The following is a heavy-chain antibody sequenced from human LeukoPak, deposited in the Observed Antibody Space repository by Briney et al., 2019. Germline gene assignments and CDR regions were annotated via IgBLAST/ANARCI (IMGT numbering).Heavy chain of an antibody. D-gene: IGHD3-22*01. CDR3: ARLPSGYYSAGE. CDR2: IYYSGST. J-gene: IGHJ4*02. Sequence: SETLSLTCTVSGGSISSSNFYWGWIRQPPGKGLEWIGSIYYSGSTYYNPSLKSRVTISVDTSKNQFSLKLSSVTAADTAVYYCARLPSGYYSAGEWGQGTLVTVSS. V-gene: IGHV4-39*07. CDR1: GGSISSSNFY.